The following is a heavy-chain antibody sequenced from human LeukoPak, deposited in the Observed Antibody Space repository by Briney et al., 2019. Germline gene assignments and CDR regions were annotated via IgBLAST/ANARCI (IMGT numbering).Heavy chain of an antibody. Sequence: GASVKVSCKASVYTFTDYYIHWVRQAPGQGLEWMGWIYPNSGGTNYAQKFQGRVTMTRDTSISTAYMELSRLRSDDTAVYYCARVLARGSNYYDSSGYYYWGQGTLVTVSS. CDR2: IYPNSGGT. V-gene: IGHV1-2*02. CDR3: ARVLARGSNYYDSSGYYY. CDR1: VYTFTDYY. D-gene: IGHD3-22*01. J-gene: IGHJ4*02.